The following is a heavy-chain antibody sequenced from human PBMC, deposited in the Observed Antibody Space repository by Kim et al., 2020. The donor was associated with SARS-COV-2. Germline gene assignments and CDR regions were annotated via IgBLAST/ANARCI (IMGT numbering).Heavy chain of an antibody. V-gene: IGHV2-70*01. Sequence: YYHTSLKTKLTISKDTSKNQVVLTMTNMDPVDTATYYCAWIRVPAGLGMDVWGQGTTVTVSS. CDR3: AWIRVPAGLGMDV. D-gene: IGHD2-2*01. J-gene: IGHJ6*02.